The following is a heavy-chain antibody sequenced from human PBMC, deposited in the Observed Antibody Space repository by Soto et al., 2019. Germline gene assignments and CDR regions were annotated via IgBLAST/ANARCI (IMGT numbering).Heavy chain of an antibody. CDR3: ARDIGSYYDSSGSLDY. D-gene: IGHD3-22*01. J-gene: IGHJ4*02. V-gene: IGHV1-69*13. Sequence: RASVKVSCKASGGTFSSYAISWVRQAPGQGLEWMGGIIPIFGTANYAQKFQGRVTITADESTSTAYMELSSLRSEDTAVYYCARDIGSYYDSSGSLDYWGQGTLVTVSS. CDR1: GGTFSSYA. CDR2: IIPIFGTA.